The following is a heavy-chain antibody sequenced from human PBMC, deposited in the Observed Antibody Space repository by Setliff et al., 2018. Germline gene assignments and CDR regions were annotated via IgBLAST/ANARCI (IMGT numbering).Heavy chain of an antibody. CDR1: GYSISSGFF. J-gene: IGHJ1*01. D-gene: IGHD5-18*01. CDR3: VRQEEETSMVMYYFTS. Sequence: SETLSLTCNVSGYSISSGFFWGWIRQSPGRGLECIGTLYHGSTYYNPSLKGRATISVDTSKNQFSLRLNSVTAADTAIYCCVRQEEETSMVMYYFTSWGPGTRVTVST. V-gene: IGHV4-38-2*02. CDR2: LYHGST.